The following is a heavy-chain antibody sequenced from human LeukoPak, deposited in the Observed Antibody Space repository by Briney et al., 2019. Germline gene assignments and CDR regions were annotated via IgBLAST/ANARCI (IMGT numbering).Heavy chain of an antibody. V-gene: IGHV3-7*03. CDR2: IKQDETEK. Sequence: GSLRLSCTASGFTFSNFWMGWVRQAPGKGLEWVANIKQDETEKFYLGSVKGRFTISRDNAKNSLYLQVNSLRAEDTAVYYCARAEFYYDSSGYYYFWFDPWGQGTLVTVSS. CDR1: GFTFSNFW. CDR3: ARAEFYYDSSGYYYFWFDP. D-gene: IGHD3-22*01. J-gene: IGHJ5*02.